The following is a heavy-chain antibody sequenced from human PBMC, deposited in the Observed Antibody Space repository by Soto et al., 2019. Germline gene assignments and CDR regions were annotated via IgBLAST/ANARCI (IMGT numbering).Heavy chain of an antibody. J-gene: IGHJ4*02. D-gene: IGHD2-2*01. V-gene: IGHV1-8*01. CDR2: MNPNSGNT. Sequence: ASVKVSCKASGYTFTSYDINWVRQATGQGLEYLGWMNPNSGNTGYVQKFQGRVTMTRNTSISTAYMELSSLRSEDTAVYYCARDPRLVPAARSLDYWGQGTLVTVSS. CDR1: GYTFTSYD. CDR3: ARDPRLVPAARSLDY.